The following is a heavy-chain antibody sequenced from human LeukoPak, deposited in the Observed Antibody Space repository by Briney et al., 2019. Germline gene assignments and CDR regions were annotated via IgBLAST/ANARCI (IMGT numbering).Heavy chain of an antibody. J-gene: IGHJ6*02. D-gene: IGHD4-17*01. CDR3: ARDATVYYYGMDV. CDR2: INRDGSQK. V-gene: IGHV3-7*01. Sequence: GGSLRLSCAASGFSLSAYWMTWVRQAPGKGLEWVANINRDGSQKNHVDSVKGRFTISRDNAKNSLYLQMNSLRAEDTAVYYCARDATVYYYGMDVWGQGTTVTVSS. CDR1: GFSLSAYW.